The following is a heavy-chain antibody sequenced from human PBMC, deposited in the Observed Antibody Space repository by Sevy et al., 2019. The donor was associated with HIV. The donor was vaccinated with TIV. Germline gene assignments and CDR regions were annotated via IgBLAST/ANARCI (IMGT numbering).Heavy chain of an antibody. J-gene: IGHJ4*02. CDR2: IYSDDST. V-gene: IGHV3-53*01. CDR3: ESFRASDY. CDR1: GFTVSGNY. Sequence: GGSLRLSCAASGFTVSGNYMSWVRQAPGKGLEWVSVIYSDDSTSYADSVKGRFTISRDNSKNTLYLQMNNLRTEDTAMYYCESFRASDYWGQGTLVTVSS. D-gene: IGHD3-10*01.